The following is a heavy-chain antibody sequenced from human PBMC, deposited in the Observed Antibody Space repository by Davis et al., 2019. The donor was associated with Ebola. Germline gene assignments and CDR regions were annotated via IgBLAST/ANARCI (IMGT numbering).Heavy chain of an antibody. V-gene: IGHV4-31*03. CDR1: GGTISRGGSY. J-gene: IGHJ6*03. CDR3: ARDLRYDSSGYDYYFDIDV. Sequence: PSETLSLTCTVSGGTISRGGSYWTWLRQHPGKGLEWIGYIYYSGRTYYQPSLKSRVTISLDTSKNQFSLNLYSVTAADTAVYYCARDLRYDSSGYDYYFDIDVWGKGTTVTVSS. D-gene: IGHD3-22*01. CDR2: IYYSGRT.